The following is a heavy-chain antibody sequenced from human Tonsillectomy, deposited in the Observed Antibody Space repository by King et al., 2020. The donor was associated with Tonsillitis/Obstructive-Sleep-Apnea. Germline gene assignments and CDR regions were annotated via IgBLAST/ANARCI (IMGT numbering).Heavy chain of an antibody. Sequence: VQLVQSGAEVKKPGASMKVSCMASGYTFTNYGINWVRQAPGQGLEWMGWISTNTGNAHYAQRLQGRLTMTTETSTTTAYMELRSLRSDDTAVYFCARDADGGSSVDYWGQGTLVTVSS. CDR1: GYTFTNYG. D-gene: IGHD4-23*01. CDR3: ARDADGGSSVDY. J-gene: IGHJ4*02. V-gene: IGHV1-18*01. CDR2: ISTNTGNA.